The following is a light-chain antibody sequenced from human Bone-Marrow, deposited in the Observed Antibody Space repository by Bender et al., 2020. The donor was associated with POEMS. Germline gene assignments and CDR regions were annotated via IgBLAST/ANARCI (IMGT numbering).Light chain of an antibody. CDR2: EVS. CDR3: CSHAGSYTYV. Sequence: QSALTQPASVSGSPGQTITISCTGTSSNIGTYNYVSWFQQHPDKAPKLLIYEVSKGASGLSPRFSGSKSGDTASLTISGLQAEDEADYYCCSHAGSYTYVFGSGTKVTVV. J-gene: IGLJ1*01. V-gene: IGLV2-23*02. CDR1: SSNIGTYNY.